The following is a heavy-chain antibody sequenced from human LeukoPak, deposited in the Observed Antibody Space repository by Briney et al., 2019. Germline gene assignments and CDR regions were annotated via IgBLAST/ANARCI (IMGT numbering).Heavy chain of an antibody. V-gene: IGHV3-20*04. D-gene: IGHD4-17*01. CDR1: GFTFDDYG. J-gene: IGHJ2*01. CDR3: ARSSTTVTTRFFDL. Sequence: GGSLRLSCAASGFTFDDYGMSWVRQGPGKGLEWVSTITWNGGQTAYADPVKGRFTISRDNAKNSLYLEMNSLSPEDTALYYCARSSTTVTTRFFDLWGRGTLVTVSS. CDR2: ITWNGGQT.